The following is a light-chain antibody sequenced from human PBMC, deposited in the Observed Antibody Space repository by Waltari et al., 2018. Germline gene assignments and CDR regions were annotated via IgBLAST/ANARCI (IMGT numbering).Light chain of an antibody. V-gene: IGLV8-61*01. Sequence: QTVVPQEPSLPLSPGGSVPLPGALCSGSVSTTYHPTWYRQTPGQAPRTLLYKPNTRSSGVPDRFSGSILGNKVALTITGAQAEDESDYYCLLYMGSGVWVFGGGTKLTVL. J-gene: IGLJ3*02. CDR2: KPN. CDR3: LLYMGSGVWV. CDR1: SGSVSTTYH.